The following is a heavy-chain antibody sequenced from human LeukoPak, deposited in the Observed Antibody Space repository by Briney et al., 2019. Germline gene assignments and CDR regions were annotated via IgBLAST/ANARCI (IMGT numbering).Heavy chain of an antibody. CDR3: ARGRGLVVVPAAIRYYYYYGMDV. CDR1: GGSFSGYY. Sequence: SETLSLTCAVYGGSFSGYYWSWIRQPPGRGLEWIGEINHSGSTNYNPSLKSRVTISVDTSKNQFSLKLSSVTAADTAVYYCARGRGLVVVPAAIRYYYYYGMDVWGQGTTVTVSS. CDR2: INHSGST. V-gene: IGHV4-34*01. D-gene: IGHD2-2*02. J-gene: IGHJ6*02.